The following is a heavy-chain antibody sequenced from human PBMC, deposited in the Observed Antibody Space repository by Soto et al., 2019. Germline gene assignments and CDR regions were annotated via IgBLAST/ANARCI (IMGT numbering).Heavy chain of an antibody. V-gene: IGHV6-1*01. Sequence: QVQLQQSGPGLVKPSQTLSLTCAISGDSVSSKSAAWNWIRQSPSRGLEWLGRTYYRSKWYIDYAVSVKSRININPDTSKNQFSMQLNSVTPEDTAVYYCARDPRISAAVYFDYWGQGTLVTVSS. D-gene: IGHD6-13*01. CDR3: ARDPRISAAVYFDY. CDR2: TYYRSKWYI. J-gene: IGHJ4*02. CDR1: GDSVSSKSAA.